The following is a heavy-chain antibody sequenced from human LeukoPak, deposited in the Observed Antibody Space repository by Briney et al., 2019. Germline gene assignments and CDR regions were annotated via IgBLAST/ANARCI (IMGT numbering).Heavy chain of an antibody. CDR3: ARDQVGSGYYYYYMDV. J-gene: IGHJ6*03. CDR1: GDSISRGSYY. D-gene: IGHD6-19*01. V-gene: IGHV4-61*02. CDR2: IFTSGST. Sequence: SESLSLTCAVSGDSISRGSYYCSSVRQPAGKGLEWNGRIFTSGSTNYNPSLKSRVTISVDTSKNQLSLKLSSVTAADTAVYYCARDQVGSGYYYYYMDVWGKGTTVTISS.